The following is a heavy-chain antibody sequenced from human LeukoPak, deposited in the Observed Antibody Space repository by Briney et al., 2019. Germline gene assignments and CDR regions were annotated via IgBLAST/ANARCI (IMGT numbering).Heavy chain of an antibody. D-gene: IGHD3-10*01. CDR3: ASHTVTMVRGFNWFDP. Sequence: PSETLSLTCTVSGGSISSNTYSWGWIRQPPGKGLEWIGSIYYSGSTYYNPSLNSRVTISVATSKNQFSLKLSSVTAADTAVYYCASHTVTMVRGFNWFDPWGQGTLVTVSS. J-gene: IGHJ5*02. CDR2: IYYSGST. V-gene: IGHV4-39*01. CDR1: GGSISSNTYS.